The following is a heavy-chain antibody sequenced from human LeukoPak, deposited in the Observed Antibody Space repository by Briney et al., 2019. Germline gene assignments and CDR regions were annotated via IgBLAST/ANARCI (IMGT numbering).Heavy chain of an antibody. D-gene: IGHD6-13*01. CDR2: INHSGIT. Sequence: ETLSLTCAVYGGSFNDYYWSWVRQPPGKGLQWIGRINHSGITDYNPALKSRLTMSVDTSKNQFSLKLSSVTAADTAAYYCARHSSSLTLFDYWGQGTLVTVSS. V-gene: IGHV4-34*01. CDR3: ARHSSSLTLFDY. CDR1: GGSFNDYY. J-gene: IGHJ4*02.